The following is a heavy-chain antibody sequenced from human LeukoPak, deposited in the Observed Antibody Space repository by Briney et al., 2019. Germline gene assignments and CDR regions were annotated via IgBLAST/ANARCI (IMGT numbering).Heavy chain of an antibody. CDR1: GGTFISYA. CDR3: ARDPEDQDGYSSGWYI. CDR2: VIPIFGTA. V-gene: IGHV1-69*06. Sequence: ASLKVSCKASGGTFISYAIIWVRQAPGQGLQWMGGVIPIFGTANYAQKFQGRLTITADKSTSTAYMELSNLRSEDTAVYYCARDPEDQDGYSSGWYIWGQGTLVTVSS. D-gene: IGHD6-19*01. J-gene: IGHJ4*02.